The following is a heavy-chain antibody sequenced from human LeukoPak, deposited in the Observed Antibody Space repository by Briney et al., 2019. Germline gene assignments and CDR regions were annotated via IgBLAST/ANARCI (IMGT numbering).Heavy chain of an antibody. V-gene: IGHV4-59*03. D-gene: IGHD3-16*01. J-gene: IGHJ6*02. CDR1: GGSISGFY. CDR3: AKFGLYYNMDV. CDR2: IHYSGST. Sequence: PSETLSLTCAVSGGSISGFYWTWIRQPPGKGREFLGQIHYSGSTDYNPSLTSSITMSVDTSKNQFFLSLNSVTAADTAVYYCAKFGLYYNMDVWGQGTTVTVSS.